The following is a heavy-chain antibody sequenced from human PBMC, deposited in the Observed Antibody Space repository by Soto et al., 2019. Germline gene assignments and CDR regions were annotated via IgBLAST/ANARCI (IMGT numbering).Heavy chain of an antibody. CDR2: IYHSGST. Sequence: LSLTCAVSGGSTGSGGYSWSWIRQPPGKGLEWIGYIYHSGSTYYNPSLKSRVTISVDRSKNQFSLKLSSVTAADTAVYYCARGLYNGVGFDPWGQGTLVTVSS. CDR1: GGSTGSGGYS. CDR3: ARGLYNGVGFDP. D-gene: IGHD1-20*01. V-gene: IGHV4-30-2*01. J-gene: IGHJ5*02.